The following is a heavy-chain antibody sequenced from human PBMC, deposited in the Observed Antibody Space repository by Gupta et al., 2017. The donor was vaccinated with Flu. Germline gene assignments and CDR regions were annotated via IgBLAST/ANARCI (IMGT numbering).Heavy chain of an antibody. CDR3: ARVRDGYNYRGLYYFDY. J-gene: IGHJ4*02. CDR1: GFTFSDYY. CDR2: ISSSSSYT. V-gene: IGHV3-11*05. D-gene: IGHD5-24*01. Sequence: QVQLVESGGGLVKPGGSLSLSCAASGFTFSDYYMSWIRQAPGKGLEWVSYISSSSSYTNYADSVKGRFTISRDNAKNSLYLQMNSLRAEDTAVYYCARVRDGYNYRGLYYFDYWGQGTLVTVSS.